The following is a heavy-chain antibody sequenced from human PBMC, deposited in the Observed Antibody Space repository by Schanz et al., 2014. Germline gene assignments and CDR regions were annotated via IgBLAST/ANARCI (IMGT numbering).Heavy chain of an antibody. J-gene: IGHJ4*02. V-gene: IGHV4-28*01. D-gene: IGHD4-17*01. CDR3: AGMATVTYFDF. CDR1: GYSISRSNW. Sequence: QVQLQESGPGLVKPSDTLSLTCAVSGYSISRSNWWGWIRQPPGKGLEFIGYIYYSGNTYYNPSLKSRVTMSLDTSKNQFSRNLTSVTAVDTAVYYCAGMATVTYFDFWGQGALVTVSS. CDR2: IYYSGNT.